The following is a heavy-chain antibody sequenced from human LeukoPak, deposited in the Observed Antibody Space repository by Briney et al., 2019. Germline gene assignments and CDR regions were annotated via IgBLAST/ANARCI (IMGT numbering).Heavy chain of an antibody. Sequence: RASETLSLTCTVSGGSISSGGYYWSWIRQHPGKGLEWIGYIYYSGSTYYNPSLKSRVTISVDTSKNQFSLKLSSVTAADTAVYYCVAYYDSSGYGCWGQGTLVTVSP. V-gene: IGHV4-31*03. CDR1: GGSISSGGYY. CDR2: IYYSGST. D-gene: IGHD3-22*01. J-gene: IGHJ4*02. CDR3: VAYYDSSGYGC.